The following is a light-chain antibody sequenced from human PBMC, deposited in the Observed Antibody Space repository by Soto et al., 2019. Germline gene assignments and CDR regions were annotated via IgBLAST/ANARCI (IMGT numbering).Light chain of an antibody. CDR1: QGIRND. CDR3: LQDYNYPRT. CDR2: AAS. V-gene: IGKV1-6*01. Sequence: AIQMTQSPSSLSASFGDRVTITCGASQGIRNDLGWYQQKPGKAPKLLIYAASSLQSGVPSRFSGSGSGTDFNLTISSLQTEDFATYYCLQDYNYPRTFGQGTKVDIK. J-gene: IGKJ1*01.